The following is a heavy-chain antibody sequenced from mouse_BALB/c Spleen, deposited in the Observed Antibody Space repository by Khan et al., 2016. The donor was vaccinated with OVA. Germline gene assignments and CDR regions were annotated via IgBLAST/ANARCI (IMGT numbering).Heavy chain of an antibody. D-gene: IGHD2-3*01. CDR3: TSRGGYYTWFGY. CDR2: IDPTTGYT. CDR1: GYTFTNYW. V-gene: IGHV1-7*01. J-gene: IGHJ3*01. Sequence: QVQLQQSGAELAKPGASVKMSCKASGYTFTNYWMHWVKQRPGQGLEWIGYIDPTTGYTEYNQKFKDKVTLTADKSSSTAYMQLSSLTSEDSAVYYCTSRGGYYTWFGYWGQGTLVTVSA.